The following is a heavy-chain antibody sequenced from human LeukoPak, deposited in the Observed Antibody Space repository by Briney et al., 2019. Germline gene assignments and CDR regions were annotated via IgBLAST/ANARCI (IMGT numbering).Heavy chain of an antibody. CDR2: IYYSGST. CDR3: ARAGAAAGTNLFDY. Sequence: SETLSLTCTVSGGSISSYHWSWIRQPPGKGLEWIGYIYYSGSTNYNPSLKSRVTISVDTSKNQFSLKLSSVTAADTAVYYCARAGAAAGTNLFDYWGQGTLVTVSS. J-gene: IGHJ4*02. V-gene: IGHV4-59*01. CDR1: GGSISSYH. D-gene: IGHD6-13*01.